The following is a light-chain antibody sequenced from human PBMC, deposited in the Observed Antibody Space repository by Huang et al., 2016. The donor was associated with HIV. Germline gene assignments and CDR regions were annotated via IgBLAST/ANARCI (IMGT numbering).Light chain of an antibody. CDR3: QQLSTYPRT. Sequence: IPLTQSPSSLSASVGDRVTITCRASEGIGNYLAWYQQKPGKAPKLLVYGASTLQNWVPSRFSGTGSGTHFTLTISSLQPEDFATYYCQQLSTYPRTFGQGTKVEIK. J-gene: IGKJ1*01. CDR2: GAS. CDR1: EGIGNY. V-gene: IGKV1-9*01.